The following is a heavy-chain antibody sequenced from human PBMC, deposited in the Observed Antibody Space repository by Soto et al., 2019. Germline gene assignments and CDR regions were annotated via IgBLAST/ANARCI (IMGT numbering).Heavy chain of an antibody. CDR2: IIPTFGTA. Sequence: QVQLVQSGAEVKKPGSSVKVSCKASGGTFSSYAISWVRQAPGQGLEWMGGIIPTFGTANYAQQFQGRVTITADESTGTAYMELSSLRSEDTAVYYCARDHLWNDVFFYYGMDVWGQGTTVTVSS. CDR1: GGTFSSYA. CDR3: ARDHLWNDVFFYYGMDV. V-gene: IGHV1-69*01. J-gene: IGHJ6*02. D-gene: IGHD1-1*01.